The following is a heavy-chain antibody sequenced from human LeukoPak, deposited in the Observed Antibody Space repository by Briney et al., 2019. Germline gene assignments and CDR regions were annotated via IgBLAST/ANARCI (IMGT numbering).Heavy chain of an antibody. Sequence: SETLSLTCAVYGGSFSGYYWSWIRQPPGKGLEWIGEINHSGSTNYNPSLKSRVTISVDTSKNQFSLKLSSVTAADAAVYYCARGLYSSGWYAWRDYWGQGTLVTVSS. J-gene: IGHJ4*02. V-gene: IGHV4-34*01. CDR1: GGSFSGYY. CDR2: INHSGST. CDR3: ARGLYSSGWYAWRDY. D-gene: IGHD6-19*01.